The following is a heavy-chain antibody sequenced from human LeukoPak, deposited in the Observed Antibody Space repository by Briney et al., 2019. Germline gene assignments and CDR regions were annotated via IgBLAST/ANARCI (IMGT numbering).Heavy chain of an antibody. D-gene: IGHD6-13*01. Sequence: GGSLRLSCAASEFTFSTYLMTWVRQAPGKGLEWVANIKQDGSEKYYADSVRGRYTISRDDGKKSLYLQMNSLRVEDTAVYYCAGERPSSSWYDFWGQGTLVTVSS. CDR3: AGERPSSSWYDF. CDR2: IKQDGSEK. CDR1: EFTFSTYL. V-gene: IGHV3-7*01. J-gene: IGHJ5*01.